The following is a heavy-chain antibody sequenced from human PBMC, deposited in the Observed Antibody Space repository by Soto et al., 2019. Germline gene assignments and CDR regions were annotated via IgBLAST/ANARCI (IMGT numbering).Heavy chain of an antibody. CDR1: DGSISSYY. J-gene: IGHJ4*02. CDR2: IYYSGST. Sequence: SETLSLTCTVSDGSISSYYWSWIRQPPGKGLEWIGYIYYSGSTNYNPSLKSRVTISVDTSKDQFSLKLNSMTAADTAVYYCARHNYGSGSTYFDYWGQGTLVTVSS. V-gene: IGHV4-59*08. CDR3: ARHNYGSGSTYFDY. D-gene: IGHD3-10*01.